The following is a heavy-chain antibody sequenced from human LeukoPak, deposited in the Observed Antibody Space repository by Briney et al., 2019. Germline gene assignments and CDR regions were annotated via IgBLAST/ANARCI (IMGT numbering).Heavy chain of an antibody. CDR3: ARRSGNWYYFDY. D-gene: IGHD6-13*01. CDR2: ISTYNGDT. CDR1: GYTFTSYG. Sequence: EASVKVSCKASGYTFTSYGISWVRQAPGQGLEWMGWISTYNGDTNYAQNLQGRVTMTPDTSTSTAYMELRSLTSDDTAVYYCARRSGNWYYFDYWGQGTLVTVSS. J-gene: IGHJ4*02. V-gene: IGHV1-18*01.